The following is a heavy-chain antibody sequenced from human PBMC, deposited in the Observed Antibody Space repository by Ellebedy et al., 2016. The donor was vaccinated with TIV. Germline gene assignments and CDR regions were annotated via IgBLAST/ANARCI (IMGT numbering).Heavy chain of an antibody. CDR1: GFTFSNYN. J-gene: IGHJ1*01. V-gene: IGHV3-21*01. CDR2: IRSTGSDK. Sequence: PGGSLRLSCVASGFTFSNYNMNWVRQSPGKGLEWVSSIRSTGSDKYYADSVKGRFTISRENAKNALFLQMDGLRVDDSAVYYCVGFGVFNLWGQGAPVTVSS. CDR3: VGFGVFNL. D-gene: IGHD3-3*01.